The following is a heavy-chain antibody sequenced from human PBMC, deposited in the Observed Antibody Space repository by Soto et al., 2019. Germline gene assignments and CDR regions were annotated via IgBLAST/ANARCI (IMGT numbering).Heavy chain of an antibody. Sequence: GASVKVSCKASGGTFSSYAISWVRQAPGQGLEWMGGIIPNFGTANYAQKFQGRVTITADESTSTAYMELRSLRSEDTAVYYCAREGRPSYYDFWSGYYDVWYFDYWGQGTLVTVSS. V-gene: IGHV1-69*13. J-gene: IGHJ4*02. CDR3: AREGRPSYYDFWSGYYDVWYFDY. D-gene: IGHD3-3*01. CDR2: IIPNFGTA. CDR1: GGTFSSYA.